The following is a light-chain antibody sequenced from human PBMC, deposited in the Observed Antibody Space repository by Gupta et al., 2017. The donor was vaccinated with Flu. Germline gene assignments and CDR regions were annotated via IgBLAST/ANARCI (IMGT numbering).Light chain of an antibody. CDR2: DAS. CDR3: QQYDNLLS. Sequence: DIQMTQSPSSLSASVGDRVTITCQASQDISNYLNWYQQKPGKAPKLLIYDASNLETGVPSRFSGSGSGTDFTFTISSLQPEDIAKYYCQQYDNLLSFGHGTKVDIK. CDR1: QDISNY. V-gene: IGKV1-33*01. J-gene: IGKJ3*01.